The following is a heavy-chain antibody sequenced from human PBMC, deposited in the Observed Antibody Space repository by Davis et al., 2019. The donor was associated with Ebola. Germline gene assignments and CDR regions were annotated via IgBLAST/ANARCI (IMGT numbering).Heavy chain of an antibody. D-gene: IGHD3-3*01. Sequence: LKISCAASGFTFSRYSMIWVRQAPGKGLEWVSSISSSSSSIYYADSVKGRFTISRDNAKNSLYLQMNGLRAEDTAVYYCARRLYVLRFLEWSPFDYWGQGTLVTVSS. V-gene: IGHV3-21*01. CDR3: ARRLYVLRFLEWSPFDY. J-gene: IGHJ4*02. CDR1: GFTFSRYS. CDR2: ISSSSSSI.